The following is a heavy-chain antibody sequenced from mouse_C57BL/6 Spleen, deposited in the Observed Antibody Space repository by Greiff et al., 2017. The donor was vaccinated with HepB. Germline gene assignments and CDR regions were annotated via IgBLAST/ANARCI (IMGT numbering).Heavy chain of an antibody. D-gene: IGHD2-4*01. CDR3: ARGDYDYDGWFAY. CDR2: INPGSGGT. V-gene: IGHV1-54*01. Sequence: VQLQQSGAELVRPGTSVKVSCKASGYAFTNYLIEWVKQRPGQGLEWIGVINPGSGGTNYNEKFKGKATLTADKSSSTAYMQLSSLTSEDSAVYFCARGDYDYDGWFAYWGQGTLVTVSA. J-gene: IGHJ3*01. CDR1: GYAFTNYL.